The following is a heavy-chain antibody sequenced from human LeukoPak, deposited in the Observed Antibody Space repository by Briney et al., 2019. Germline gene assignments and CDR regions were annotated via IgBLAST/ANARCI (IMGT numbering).Heavy chain of an antibody. CDR3: ARSLSGSYDYYYGMDV. V-gene: IGHV3-21*01. D-gene: IGHD1-26*01. Sequence: GGSLRLSCAASGFTFSSYSMNWVRQAPGKGLEWVSSISSSSSYIYYADSVKGRFTISRDNAKNSLYLQMNSLRAEDTAVYYCARSLSGSYDYYYGMDVWGQGTTVTVSS. J-gene: IGHJ6*02. CDR2: ISSSSSYI. CDR1: GFTFSSYS.